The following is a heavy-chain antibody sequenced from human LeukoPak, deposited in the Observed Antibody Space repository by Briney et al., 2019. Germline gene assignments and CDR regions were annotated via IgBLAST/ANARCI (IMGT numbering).Heavy chain of an antibody. Sequence: GRSLRLSCAASGFTIDDYAMHWVRQAPGKGLVWVSRINTDGSSTTYADSVKGRFTISRDNAKNTLYLQMNSLSAEDTAVYYCARGYSSSYRIDYWGQGTLVTVSS. V-gene: IGHV3-74*01. CDR1: GFTIDDYA. J-gene: IGHJ4*02. D-gene: IGHD6-6*01. CDR3: ARGYSSSYRIDY. CDR2: INTDGSST.